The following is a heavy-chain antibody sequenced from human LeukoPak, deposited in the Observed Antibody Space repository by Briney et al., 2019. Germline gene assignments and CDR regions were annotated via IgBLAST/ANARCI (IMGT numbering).Heavy chain of an antibody. CDR3: ASMKSGRYYFDY. Sequence: PGGSLRLSCAASGFTFSSYAMSWVRQAPGKGLEWVSSISSSSYIYYADSVKGRFTISRDNAKNSLYLQMNSLRAEDTAVYYCASMKSGRYYFDYWGQGTLVTVSS. V-gene: IGHV3-21*01. CDR1: GFTFSSYA. D-gene: IGHD5-12*01. CDR2: ISSSSYI. J-gene: IGHJ4*02.